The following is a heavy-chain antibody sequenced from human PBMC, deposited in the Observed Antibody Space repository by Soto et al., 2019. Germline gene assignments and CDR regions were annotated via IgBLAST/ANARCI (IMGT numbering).Heavy chain of an antibody. V-gene: IGHV1-69*01. CDR3: ARNRGGSGWYGDYYFDY. CDR1: GGTFSSYA. CDR2: IIPIFGTA. Sequence: QVQLVQSGAEVKKPGSSVKVSCKASGGTFSSYAISWVRQAPGQGLEWMGGIIPIFGTANYEQKFQGRVTISADESTSTAYMELSSLRSEDTAVYYCARNRGGSGWYGDYYFDYWGQGTLVTVSS. D-gene: IGHD6-19*01. J-gene: IGHJ4*02.